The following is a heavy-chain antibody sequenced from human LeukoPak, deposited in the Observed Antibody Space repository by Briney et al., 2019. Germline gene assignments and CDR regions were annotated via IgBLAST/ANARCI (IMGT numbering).Heavy chain of an antibody. CDR2: IYHSGST. D-gene: IGHD3-22*01. CDR3: ARGPGSSGYLGY. V-gene: IGHV4-38-2*01. CDR1: GYSISSGYY. J-gene: IGHJ4*02. Sequence: SETLSLTCAVSGYSISSGYYWGWIRQPPGKGLEWIGSIYHSGSTYYNPSLKSRVTISVDTSKNQFSLKLSSVTAADTAVYYCARGPGSSGYLGYWGQGTLVTVSS.